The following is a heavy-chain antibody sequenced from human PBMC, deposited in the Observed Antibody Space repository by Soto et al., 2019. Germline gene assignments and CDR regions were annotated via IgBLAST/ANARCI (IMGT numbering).Heavy chain of an antibody. D-gene: IGHD6-13*01. V-gene: IGHV4-31*03. CDR1: GGSISSGGYY. Sequence: QVQLQESGPGLVKPSQTLSLACTVSGGSISSGGYYWSWIRQHPGKGLEWIGYIYYSGSTYYNPSLKSRVTISVDTSKHQFSLKLSSVTAADTAVYYCARGGGSSWFFDYWGQGTLVTVSS. CDR3: ARGGGSSWFFDY. J-gene: IGHJ4*02. CDR2: IYYSGST.